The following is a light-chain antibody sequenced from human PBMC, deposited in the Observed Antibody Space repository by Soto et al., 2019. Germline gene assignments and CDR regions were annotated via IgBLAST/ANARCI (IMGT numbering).Light chain of an antibody. J-gene: IGKJ1*01. V-gene: IGKV3-11*01. CDR3: QQRSNWPWT. Sequence: EIVLTQSPATLSLSPGERATLSCRASPSVSSYLAWYQQKAGQVPRLLIYDASNRATGIPARFSGSGSGTDFTLTISSLEPEDFAVYYCQQRSNWPWTFGQGTKVEIK. CDR2: DAS. CDR1: PSVSSY.